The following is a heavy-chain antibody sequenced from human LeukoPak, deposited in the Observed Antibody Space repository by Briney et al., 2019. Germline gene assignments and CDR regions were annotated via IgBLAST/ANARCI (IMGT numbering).Heavy chain of an antibody. CDR2: IYYSGST. J-gene: IGHJ6*03. CDR3: AREVTYSSSWYYYYYYMDV. CDR1: GGSISSSSYY. V-gene: IGHV4-39*07. Sequence: SETLSLTCTVSGGSISSSSYYWGWIRQPPGKGLEWIGSIYYSGSTYYNPSFKSRVTISVDTSKNQFSLKLSSVTAADTAVYYCAREVTYSSSWYYYYYYMDVWGKGTTVTVSS. D-gene: IGHD6-13*01.